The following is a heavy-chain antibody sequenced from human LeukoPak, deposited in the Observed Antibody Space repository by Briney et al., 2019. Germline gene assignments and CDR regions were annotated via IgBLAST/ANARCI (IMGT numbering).Heavy chain of an antibody. CDR3: ARWTAEGYYFDY. CDR2: IYHSGST. CDR1: GGSISSSNW. D-gene: IGHD2-15*01. Sequence: SETLSLTCAVSGGSISSSNWWSWVRQPPGKGLEWIGEIYHSGSTNYNPSLKSRVTISVDKSKNQFSLKLSSVTAADTAVYYRARWTAEGYYFDYWGQGTLVTVSS. J-gene: IGHJ4*02. V-gene: IGHV4-4*02.